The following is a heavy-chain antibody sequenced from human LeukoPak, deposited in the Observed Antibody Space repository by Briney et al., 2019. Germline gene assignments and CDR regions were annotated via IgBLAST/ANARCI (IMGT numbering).Heavy chain of an antibody. CDR3: ASRKRGYSYGSFDY. CDR1: GGSISSYY. V-gene: IGHV4-4*07. CDR2: IYTSGST. J-gene: IGHJ4*02. Sequence: PSETLSLTCTVSGGSISSYYWSWIRQPAGKGLEWIGRIYTSGSTNYNPSLKSRVTISVDTSKNQFSLKLSSVTAADTAVYYCASRKRGYSYGSFDYWGQGTLVTVSS. D-gene: IGHD5-18*01.